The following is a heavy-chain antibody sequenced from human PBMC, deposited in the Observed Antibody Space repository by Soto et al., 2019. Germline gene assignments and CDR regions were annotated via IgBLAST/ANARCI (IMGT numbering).Heavy chain of an antibody. Sequence: QVQLQESGPGLVKPSQTLSLTCTVSGGSISSGDYYWSWIRQPPGKGLEWIAHIHYRGTTYYNPSLRSRVTTSRDTSKTQFSLRLNSVTAADTAVYFCARATLRWSAPSSFDPWGQGTLVTVS. V-gene: IGHV4-30-4*01. J-gene: IGHJ5*02. CDR2: IHYRGTT. D-gene: IGHD4-17*01. CDR1: GGSISSGDYY. CDR3: ARATLRWSAPSSFDP.